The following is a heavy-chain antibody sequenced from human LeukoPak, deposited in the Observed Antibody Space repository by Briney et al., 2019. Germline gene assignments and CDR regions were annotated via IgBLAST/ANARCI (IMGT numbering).Heavy chain of an antibody. V-gene: IGHV4-34*01. CDR1: GGSFSGYY. CDR2: INHSGST. Sequence: PSETLSLTCAVYGGSFSGYYWSWIRQPPGKGLEWIGEINHSGSTNYNPSLKSRVTISVDTSKNQFSLKLSSVTAADTAVYYCARVGFLGTNHWGQGTLVTVSS. CDR3: ARVGFLGTNH. J-gene: IGHJ5*02. D-gene: IGHD7-27*01.